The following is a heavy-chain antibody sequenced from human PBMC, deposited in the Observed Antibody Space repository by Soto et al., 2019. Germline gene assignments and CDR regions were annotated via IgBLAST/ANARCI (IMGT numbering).Heavy chain of an antibody. J-gene: IGHJ5*02. CDR2: IYTSGST. CDR1: GGSISSYY. V-gene: IGHV4-4*07. CDR3: ARGNDGPLVVLRFLEWLSWFDP. D-gene: IGHD3-3*01. Sequence: QVQLQESGPGLVKPSETLSLTCTVSGGSISSYYWSWIRQPAGKGLEWIGRIYTSGSTNYNPSLKSRGTMSVDTSKNQFSLKLSSVTAADTAVYYCARGNDGPLVVLRFLEWLSWFDPWGQGTLVTVSS.